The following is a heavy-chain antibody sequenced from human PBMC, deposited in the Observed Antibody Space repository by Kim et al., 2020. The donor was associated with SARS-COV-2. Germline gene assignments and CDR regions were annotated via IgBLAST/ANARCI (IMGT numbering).Heavy chain of an antibody. J-gene: IGHJ4*02. CDR3: GRAGDSSGYPDY. V-gene: IGHV4-59*02. Sequence: SETLSLTCTVSGASVSSNYWSWIRQPPGKGLEWIGYLYYSGNTNYNPSFKSRVTISPDTSKNQVSLKLSSVTAADTAVYYCGRAGDSSGYPDYWGQGILVTVSS. CDR1: GASVSSNY. CDR2: LYYSGNT. D-gene: IGHD3-22*01.